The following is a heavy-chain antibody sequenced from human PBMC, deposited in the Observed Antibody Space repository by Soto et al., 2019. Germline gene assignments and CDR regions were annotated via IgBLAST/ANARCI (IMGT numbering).Heavy chain of an antibody. CDR3: ARELRDIVVVPAAISYYYYGMDV. CDR2: IIPIFGTA. D-gene: IGHD2-2*01. V-gene: IGHV1-69*01. CDR1: GGTFSSYA. Sequence: QVQLVQSGAEVKKPGSSVKVSCKASGGTFSSYAISWVRQAPGQGLEWMGGIIPIFGTANYAQKFQGRVTITADESTSTAYMELSRLRSEDTAVYYCARELRDIVVVPAAISYYYYGMDVWGQGTTVTVSS. J-gene: IGHJ6*02.